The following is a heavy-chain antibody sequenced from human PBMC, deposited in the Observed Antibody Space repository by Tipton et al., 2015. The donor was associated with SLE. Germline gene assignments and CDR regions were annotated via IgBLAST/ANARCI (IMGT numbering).Heavy chain of an antibody. D-gene: IGHD7-27*01. CDR1: GGSINSGGYS. Sequence: TLSLTCAVSGGSINSGGYSWSWIRQSPGKGLEWIGEIHRRGSTNYNPSVKSRVTISLDRSKNQISLSLTTVTAADTAVYYCARELGIPWYFDLWGRGTLVTVSS. V-gene: IGHV4-30-2*06. CDR2: IHRRGST. J-gene: IGHJ2*01. CDR3: ARELGIPWYFDL.